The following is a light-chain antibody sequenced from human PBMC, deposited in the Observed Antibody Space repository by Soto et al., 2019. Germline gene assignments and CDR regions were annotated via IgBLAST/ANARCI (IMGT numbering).Light chain of an antibody. CDR3: QQYNNWPPYT. J-gene: IGKJ2*01. Sequence: EKVMTQSPATLSVSPGERATLSCRASQSVSSNLAWYQQKPGQAPRLLIYGASTRATGIPARFSGSGSGTEFTLTISSLQSEDFAFYYCQQYNNWPPYTFGQGTKLQIK. CDR1: QSVSSN. V-gene: IGKV3-15*01. CDR2: GAS.